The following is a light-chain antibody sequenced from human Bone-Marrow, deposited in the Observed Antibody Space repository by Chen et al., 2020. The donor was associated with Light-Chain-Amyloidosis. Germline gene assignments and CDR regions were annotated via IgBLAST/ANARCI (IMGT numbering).Light chain of an antibody. V-gene: IGLV3-25*03. CDR3: QSADSSGTYEVI. CDR1: DLPTKY. Sequence: SYELTQPPSVSVSPGPTARITCSGDDLPTKYAYWYQQKPGQAPVLVIHRDTERPSGISERYSCSSSGTTATLTISGVQAEDEADYHCQSADSSGTYEVIFGGGTKLTVL. J-gene: IGLJ2*01. CDR2: RDT.